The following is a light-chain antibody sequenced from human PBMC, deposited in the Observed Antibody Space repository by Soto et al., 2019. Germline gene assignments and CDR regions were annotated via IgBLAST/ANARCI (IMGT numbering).Light chain of an antibody. CDR2: DVS. CDR3: SSYTYSSSNDV. Sequence: QSVLTQPASVSGSPGQSITISCTGTSSDVGGYNYVSWYQQHPGKAPKLMIYDVSNRPSGVSYRFSGSKSGNTASLTISGLQAEDEADYYCSSYTYSSSNDVFGTGTKVTVL. CDR1: SSDVGGYNY. V-gene: IGLV2-14*01. J-gene: IGLJ1*01.